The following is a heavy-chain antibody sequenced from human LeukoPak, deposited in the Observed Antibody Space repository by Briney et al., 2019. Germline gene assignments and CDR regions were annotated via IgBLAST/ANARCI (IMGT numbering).Heavy chain of an antibody. V-gene: IGHV1-2*02. CDR3: ARGTSGNYYYMDV. Sequence: ASVNVSCTASGYMFTANYIHWVRQAPGHGLEWMGWINPNSGGTNHAQKFQGRVTMTRDMSINTAYMELSSLTSYDTAVYYCARGTSGNYYYMDVWGKGTTVTVSS. CDR2: INPNSGGT. D-gene: IGHD3/OR15-3a*01. CDR1: GYMFTANY. J-gene: IGHJ6*03.